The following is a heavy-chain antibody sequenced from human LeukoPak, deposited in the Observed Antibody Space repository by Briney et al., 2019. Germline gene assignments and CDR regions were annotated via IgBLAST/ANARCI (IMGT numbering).Heavy chain of an antibody. CDR2: IKEDGSEK. CDR1: GFAFSTYW. Sequence: PGGSLRLSCAASGFAFSTYWMSWLRQAPGKGLDWVANIKEDGSEKYYVDSVEGRFTISRDNAKNSLSLQLNSLRAEDTAVYYCARMTGGLWDYWGQGTLVTVSS. V-gene: IGHV3-7*05. J-gene: IGHJ4*02. D-gene: IGHD2-15*01. CDR3: ARMTGGLWDY.